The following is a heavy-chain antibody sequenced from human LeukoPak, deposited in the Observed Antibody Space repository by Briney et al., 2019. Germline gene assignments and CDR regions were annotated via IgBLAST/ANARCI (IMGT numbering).Heavy chain of an antibody. CDR1: GITFSNYW. V-gene: IGHV3-7*03. CDR3: ATYRHLGY. D-gene: IGHD3-16*01. CDR2: IKHDGSEK. Sequence: GGSLRLSCAASGITFSNYWMSWVRQAPGKGLEWVANIKHDGSEKYYADSVKGRITISRDNAKNSLFLQMNSLKTEDTAVYYCATYRHLGYWGQGTLVTVSS. J-gene: IGHJ4*02.